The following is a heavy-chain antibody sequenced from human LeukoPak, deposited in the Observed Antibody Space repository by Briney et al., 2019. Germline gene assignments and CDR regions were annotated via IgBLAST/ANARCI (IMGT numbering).Heavy chain of an antibody. Sequence: GGSLRLSCAASAFSVNNNYMNWVRQAPGKGLEWVSLMDTFGGIYYRDSVKGRFTISRDISKNTLFLQMNTLSAEDTAVYYCAGGSYYGSGGRPGYFDHWGQGILVTVSS. V-gene: IGHV3-53*01. J-gene: IGHJ4*02. CDR2: MDTFGGI. CDR1: AFSVNNNY. D-gene: IGHD3-10*01. CDR3: AGGSYYGSGGRPGYFDH.